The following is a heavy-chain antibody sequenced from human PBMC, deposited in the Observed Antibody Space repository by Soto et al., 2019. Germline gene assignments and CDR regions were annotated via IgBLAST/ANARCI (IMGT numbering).Heavy chain of an antibody. V-gene: IGHV1-46*01. CDR1: GYTFTSYY. Sequence: QVQLVQSGAEVKKPGASVKVSCKASGYTFTSYYMHWVRQAPGQGLEWMGIINPSGGSTSYAQKFQGRVTMTRDTSTSTVYMELSSLRSEDTAVYYCARGSRSITFGGGLDYWGQGTLVTVSS. CDR3: ARGSRSITFGGGLDY. J-gene: IGHJ4*02. CDR2: INPSGGST. D-gene: IGHD3-16*01.